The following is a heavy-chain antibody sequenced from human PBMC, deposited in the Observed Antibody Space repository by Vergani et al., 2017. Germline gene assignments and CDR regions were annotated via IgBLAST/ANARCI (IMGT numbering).Heavy chain of an antibody. J-gene: IGHJ5*02. CDR1: GFSLSTSGVG. D-gene: IGHD3-10*01. V-gene: IGHV2-5*02. CDR3: AHRRGFGGGDNWFDP. Sequence: QITLKESGPTLVKPTQPLTLTCTFSGFSLSTSGVGVGWIRQPPGKALEWLALIYWDDDKRYSPSLKSRLTITKDTPKNQVVLTMTNMDPVDTATYYCAHRRGFGGGDNWFDPWGQGTLVTVSS. CDR2: IYWDDDK.